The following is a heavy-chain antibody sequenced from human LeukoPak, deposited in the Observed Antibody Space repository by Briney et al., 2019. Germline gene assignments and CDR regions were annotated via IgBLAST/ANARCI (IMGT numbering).Heavy chain of an antibody. CDR2: IYYSGST. J-gene: IGHJ3*02. CDR1: GGSISSYY. V-gene: IGHV4-59*01. CDR3: ARESGYSYGYPTGAFDI. Sequence: SETLSLTCTVSGGSISSYYWSWIRQPPGKGLEWIGYIYYSGSTSYNPSLKSRVTISVDTSKNQFSLKLSSVTAADTAVYYCARESGYSYGYPTGAFDIWGQGTMVTVSS. D-gene: IGHD5-18*01.